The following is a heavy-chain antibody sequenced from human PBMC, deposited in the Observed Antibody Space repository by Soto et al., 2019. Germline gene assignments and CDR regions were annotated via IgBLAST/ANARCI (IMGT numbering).Heavy chain of an antibody. D-gene: IGHD6-6*01. J-gene: IGHJ5*02. Sequence: EVQLVESGGGLVQPGGSLRLSCAASGFTFSSYWMSWVRQAPGKGLEWVANIKQDGSENYYVDSVKGRFTISRDNAKNSLYLQMNSLRAEDTAVYYCARFGIAARPAGGNWFDPWGQGTLVTVSS. CDR2: IKQDGSEN. CDR1: GFTFSSYW. V-gene: IGHV3-7*03. CDR3: ARFGIAARPAGGNWFDP.